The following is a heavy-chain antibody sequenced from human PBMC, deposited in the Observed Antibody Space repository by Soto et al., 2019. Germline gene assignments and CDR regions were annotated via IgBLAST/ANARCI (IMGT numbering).Heavy chain of an antibody. D-gene: IGHD2-15*01. CDR3: AKDRSRYCRGAMCYLFDS. CDR1: GVTFNNYA. J-gene: IGHJ4*02. Sequence: QVPLVQSGGGVVQPGRSLTLSCAASGVTFNNYAIHWVRQAPGKAMEWVDIVSYDGSNKYYADSVKGPFTISRDNSKSTLNLQMNSVRAEDTAVYYCAKDRSRYCRGAMCYLFDSWGQGTLVTVSA. V-gene: IGHV3-30*04. CDR2: VSYDGSNK.